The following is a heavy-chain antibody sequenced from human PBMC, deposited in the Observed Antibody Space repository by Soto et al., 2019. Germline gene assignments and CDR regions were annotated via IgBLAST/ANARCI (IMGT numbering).Heavy chain of an antibody. D-gene: IGHD2-21*02. CDR1: GGTFSSYT. Sequence: QVQLVQSGAEVKRPGSSVKVSCKASGGTFSSYTISWVRQAPGQGLEWMGRIIPILGIANYAQKFQGRVTITADKSTSTAYMELSSLRSEDTAVYYCASPQAYCGGDCTLVYYYYGMDVWGQGTTVTVSS. CDR2: IIPILGIA. V-gene: IGHV1-69*02. J-gene: IGHJ6*02. CDR3: ASPQAYCGGDCTLVYYYYGMDV.